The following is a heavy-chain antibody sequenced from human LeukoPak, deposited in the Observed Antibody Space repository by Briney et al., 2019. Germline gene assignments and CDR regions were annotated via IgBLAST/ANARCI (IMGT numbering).Heavy chain of an antibody. CDR2: IYTSGNT. Sequence: SETLSLTCTVSGDSISSYYWSWIRQPAGKGLKWIGRIYTSGNTNYNPSLKSRVTISVDKSKNQFSLKLSSVTAADTAVYYCARVSSGRTNFDYWGQGTLVTVSS. D-gene: IGHD6-19*01. J-gene: IGHJ4*02. CDR1: GDSISSYY. CDR3: ARVSSGRTNFDY. V-gene: IGHV4-4*07.